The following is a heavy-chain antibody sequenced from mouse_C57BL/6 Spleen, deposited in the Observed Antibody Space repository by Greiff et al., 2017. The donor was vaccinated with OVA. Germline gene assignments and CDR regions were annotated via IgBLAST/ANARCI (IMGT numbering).Heavy chain of an antibody. CDR1: GFNIKDDY. V-gene: IGHV14-4*01. CDR3: TTGRLTGFAY. D-gene: IGHD4-1*01. CDR2: IDPENGDT. J-gene: IGHJ3*01. Sequence: EVQLQQSGAELVRPGASVKLSCTASGFNIKDDYMHWVKQRPEQGLEWIGWIDPENGDTEYASKFQGKATITADTSSNTAYLQLSSLTSEDTAVYYCTTGRLTGFAYWGQGTLVTVSA.